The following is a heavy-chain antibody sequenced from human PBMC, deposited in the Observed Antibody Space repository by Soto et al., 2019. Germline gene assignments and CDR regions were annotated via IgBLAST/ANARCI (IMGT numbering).Heavy chain of an antibody. J-gene: IGHJ5*02. D-gene: IGHD7-27*01. CDR1: GFTVSNNY. CDR2: IFSGGST. V-gene: IGHV3-53*01. Sequence: GGSLRLSCAVSGFTVSNNYMSWVRQAPGEGLKWVSVIFSGGSTYYADSVKGRFAVSRDNSKNTLYLQMSSLRAEDTAVYYCARSPDWGSSPNWFDPWGQGTLVTVSS. CDR3: ARSPDWGSSPNWFDP.